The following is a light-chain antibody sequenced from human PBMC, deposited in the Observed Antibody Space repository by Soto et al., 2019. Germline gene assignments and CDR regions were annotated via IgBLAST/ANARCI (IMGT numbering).Light chain of an antibody. CDR3: SSYTGSSTLEWV. CDR1: SSDIGTYNY. J-gene: IGLJ3*02. CDR2: EVS. V-gene: IGLV2-14*01. Sequence: QSALTQPASVSGSPGQSITISCTGTSSDIGTYNYVSWYQQSPGKAPKLIISEVSNRPSGVSNRFSASKSGNTASLTISRLQAEDDAHYYCSSYTGSSTLEWVFGGGTKVTVL.